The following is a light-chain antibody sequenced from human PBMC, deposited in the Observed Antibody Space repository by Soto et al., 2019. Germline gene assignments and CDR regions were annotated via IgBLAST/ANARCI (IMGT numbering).Light chain of an antibody. J-gene: IGLJ1*01. Sequence: QSALTQPASVSGSPGQSITISCTGTSSDVGGYNYVSCYQQHPGKAPTLMIYDVSNRPSGVSNRFSGSKSGNTASLTISGLQAEDEADYYCSSYTSSSTYVFGTGTKLTVL. CDR3: SSYTSSSTYV. CDR1: SSDVGGYNY. V-gene: IGLV2-14*01. CDR2: DVS.